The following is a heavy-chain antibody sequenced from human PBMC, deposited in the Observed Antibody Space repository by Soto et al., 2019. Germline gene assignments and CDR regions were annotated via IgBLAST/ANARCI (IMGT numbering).Heavy chain of an antibody. CDR1: GGTFSSYA. CDR3: ARVSPADDAFDI. Sequence: SVKVSCKASGGTFSSYAISWVRQAPGQGLEWMGGIIPIFSTANYAQKFQGRVTITADESTSTAYMELSSLRSEDTAVYYCARVSPADDAFDIWGQGTMVTVSS. CDR2: IIPIFSTA. V-gene: IGHV1-69*13. J-gene: IGHJ3*02.